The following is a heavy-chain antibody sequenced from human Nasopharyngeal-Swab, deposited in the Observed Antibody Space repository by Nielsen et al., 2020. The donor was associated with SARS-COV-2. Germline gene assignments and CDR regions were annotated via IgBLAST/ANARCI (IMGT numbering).Heavy chain of an antibody. CDR1: GFTFSSYA. CDR2: ISYDGSNK. J-gene: IGHJ6*02. CDR3: ARGIDPLSYYYDSSGDRPEEPYYYYGMDV. Sequence: GESLKISCAASGFTFSSYAMHWVRQAPGKGLEWVAVISYDGSNKYYTDSVKGRFTISRDNSKNTLYLQMNRLRAEDTAVYYCARGIDPLSYYYDSSGDRPEEPYYYYGMDVWGQGTTVTVSS. D-gene: IGHD3-22*01. V-gene: IGHV3-30-3*01.